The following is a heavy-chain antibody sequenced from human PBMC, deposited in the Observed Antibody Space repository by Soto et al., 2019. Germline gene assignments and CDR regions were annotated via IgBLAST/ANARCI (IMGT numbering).Heavy chain of an antibody. Sequence: ASVKVSCKASGYTFTSYGISWVRQAPGQGLEWMGWISVDDGDTNYAQNFQGRVTMSTDTSTSTAYMEMRSLRSDDTAVYYCARDQVAKWAPGSAMVNYYYGMDAWGQGTTVTVSS. J-gene: IGHJ6*02. D-gene: IGHD5-18*01. CDR3: ARDQVAKWAPGSAMVNYYYGMDA. CDR1: GYTFTSYG. CDR2: ISVDDGDT. V-gene: IGHV1-18*04.